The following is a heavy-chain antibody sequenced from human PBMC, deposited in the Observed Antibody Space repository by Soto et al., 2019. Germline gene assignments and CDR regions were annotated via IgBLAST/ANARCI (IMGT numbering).Heavy chain of an antibody. D-gene: IGHD2-2*01. V-gene: IGHV3-23*01. J-gene: IGHJ6*02. Sequence: GGSLRLSCAPAGFTFSGYAISWGRQAPGKGLEWVSAISGSGGSTYYADSVKGRFTISRDNSKNTLYLQMNSLRAEDTAVYYCAKGGSSHAYYYYYYGVDVWGEGTTVTV. CDR3: AKGGSSHAYYYYYYGVDV. CDR1: GFTFSGYA. CDR2: ISGSGGST.